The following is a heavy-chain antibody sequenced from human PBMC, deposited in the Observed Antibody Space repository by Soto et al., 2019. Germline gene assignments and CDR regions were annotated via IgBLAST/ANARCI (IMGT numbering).Heavy chain of an antibody. D-gene: IGHD5-18*01. V-gene: IGHV1-3*01. CDR2: INVGNGNT. CDR3: AKDLGQLIKIGGPHY. CDR1: GYRFSSYA. Sequence: GASVKVSCKASGYRFSSYAIQWVRQAPGQRLEWMGWINVGNGNTKYSQKFQGRVTITRDTSASTAYMELSSLRSEDTAVYYCAKDLGQLIKIGGPHYWGQGTLVTVSS. J-gene: IGHJ4*02.